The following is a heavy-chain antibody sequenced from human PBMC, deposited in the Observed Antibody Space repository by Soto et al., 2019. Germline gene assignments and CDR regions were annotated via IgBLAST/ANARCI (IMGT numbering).Heavy chain of an antibody. D-gene: IGHD6-19*01. J-gene: IGHJ6*02. CDR2: IIPIFGTA. Sequence: QVQLVQSGAEVKKPGSSVKVSCKASGGTFSSYAISWVRQAPGQGLEWMGGIIPIFGTANYAQKFQGRVTITADESTSTAYMELSSLRSEDTAMYYCARDRGSGWYYGRGMDVWGQGTTVTVSS. V-gene: IGHV1-69*01. CDR1: GGTFSSYA. CDR3: ARDRGSGWYYGRGMDV.